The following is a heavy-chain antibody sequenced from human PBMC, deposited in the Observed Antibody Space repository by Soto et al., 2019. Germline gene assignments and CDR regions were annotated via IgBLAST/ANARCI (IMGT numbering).Heavy chain of an antibody. D-gene: IGHD2-21*01. Sequence: QVQLVESGGGVVQPGRSLRLSCAASGFTFSSYGMHWVRQAPGKGLEWVAVIWYDGSNKYYADSVKGRFTISRDNSKNTLYLQMNSLRAEDTAVYYCARDVSVGVDYYGMDVWGQGTTVTVSS. CDR3: ARDVSVGVDYYGMDV. CDR2: IWYDGSNK. V-gene: IGHV3-33*01. J-gene: IGHJ6*02. CDR1: GFTFSSYG.